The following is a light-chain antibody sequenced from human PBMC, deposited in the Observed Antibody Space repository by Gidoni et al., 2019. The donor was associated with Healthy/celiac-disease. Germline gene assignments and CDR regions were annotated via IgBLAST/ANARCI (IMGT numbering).Light chain of an antibody. V-gene: IGKV1-33*01. J-gene: IGKJ3*01. CDR3: QQYDNLPGT. CDR1: QDISNY. Sequence: DIQMTQSPSSLSASVGDRVTITCQASQDISNYLNWYQQKPGKAPKLLIYDASNLETGVPSRFSGSGSGTDFTFTISSLQPEDIATYYCQQYDNLPGTFGHXTKVDIK. CDR2: DAS.